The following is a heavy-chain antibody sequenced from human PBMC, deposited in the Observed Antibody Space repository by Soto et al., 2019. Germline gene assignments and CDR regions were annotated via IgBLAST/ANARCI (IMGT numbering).Heavy chain of an antibody. CDR2: VYYTGGT. V-gene: IGHV4-30-4*01. Sequence: TLSLTCTVSGASIRSTDYYWSWIRQAPGKGLEWIGYVYYTGGTYYNPSLMSRLTISVDTSKNQFSLKLTSVTAAETAVYYCVRTARQGAVAPHWFDRWGQGTQVTVSS. CDR1: GASIRSTDYY. D-gene: IGHD2-21*02. J-gene: IGHJ5*02. CDR3: VRTARQGAVAPHWFDR.